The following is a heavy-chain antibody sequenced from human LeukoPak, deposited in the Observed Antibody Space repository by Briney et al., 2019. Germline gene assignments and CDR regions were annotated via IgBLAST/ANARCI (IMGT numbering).Heavy chain of an antibody. D-gene: IGHD1-26*01. V-gene: IGHV3-7*01. CDR3: AKDMGLGSYSGGFDY. J-gene: IGHJ4*02. Sequence: INQDGSVNFYADAVRGRFTISRDKAKKSLFLQIDILRAEDTAVYYCAKDMGLGSYSGGFDYWGQGTLVTVSS. CDR2: INQDGSVN.